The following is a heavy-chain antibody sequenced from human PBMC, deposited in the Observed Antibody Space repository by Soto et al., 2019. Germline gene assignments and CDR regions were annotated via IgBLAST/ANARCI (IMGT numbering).Heavy chain of an antibody. CDR1: GYTFTSYG. Sequence: RASLKVSCKASGYTFTSYGISWVRQAPGQGLEWMGWISAYNGNTSYAQKLQGRVTMTTDTSTSTAYMELRSLRSDDTAVYYCAREFEATTSDAFDIWGQGTMVTVSS. V-gene: IGHV1-18*01. CDR3: AREFEATTSDAFDI. D-gene: IGHD1-26*01. CDR2: ISAYNGNT. J-gene: IGHJ3*02.